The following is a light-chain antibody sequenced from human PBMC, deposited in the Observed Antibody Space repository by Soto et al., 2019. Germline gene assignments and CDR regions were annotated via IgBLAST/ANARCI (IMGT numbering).Light chain of an antibody. J-gene: IGLJ2*01. Sequence: QSVLTQPPSVSGAPGQRVTISCIGSSSNIGAGYDVQWYQQLPGTAPKLLIYGNSNRPSGVPDRFSGSKSGTSASLAITGLQAEDEADYYCQSYDSSLSGVVFGGGTKVTVL. CDR1: SSNIGAGYD. V-gene: IGLV1-40*01. CDR2: GNS. CDR3: QSYDSSLSGVV.